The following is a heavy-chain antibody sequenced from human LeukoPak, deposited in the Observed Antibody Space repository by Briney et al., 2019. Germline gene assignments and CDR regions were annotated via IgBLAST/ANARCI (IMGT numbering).Heavy chain of an antibody. CDR1: GFMFGEYS. CDR3: TSPEGGTYYFDY. D-gene: IGHD1-26*01. CDR2: IRSKTYGGTV. Sequence: GGSLRLSCADSGFMFGEYSISWVRQAPGKGLEWVGFIRSKTYGGTVQYAASVKGRFTISRDDSRSSAYLQMNNLKTEDTAVYFCTSPEGGTYYFDYRGQGTLVTVSS. V-gene: IGHV3-49*04. J-gene: IGHJ4*02.